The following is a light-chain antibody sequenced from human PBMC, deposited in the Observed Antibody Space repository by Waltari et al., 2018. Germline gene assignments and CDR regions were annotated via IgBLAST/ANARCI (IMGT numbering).Light chain of an antibody. V-gene: IGLV3-1*01. Sequence: SYDLTQPPSVSVSPGRPASIPCSGYQLGDNYASWYRQKPGQTPELVISPHDKRPSAIPERYSASNSENIVPLTITETQAMDEAAYSCQALDRGSSTVVFGAGTKLTVL. CDR1: QLGDNY. CDR3: QALDRGSSTVV. CDR2: PHD. J-gene: IGLJ2*01.